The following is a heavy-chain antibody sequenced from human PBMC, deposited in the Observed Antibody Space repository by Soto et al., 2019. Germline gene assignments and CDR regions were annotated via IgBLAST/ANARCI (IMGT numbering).Heavy chain of an antibody. D-gene: IGHD3-16*01. CDR3: APMETFGSLNWFDP. CDR1: AYRLTNNG. Sequence: XSVKVSCDASAYRLTNNGLTCVRQATGQGLEWMGWMNPGSGDTGYAQKFQGRVTMTRDISIATAYMELSSLRSDDTAIYYCAPMETFGSLNWFDPCGQRTLVTVSS. J-gene: IGHJ5*02. CDR2: MNPGSGDT. V-gene: IGHV1-8*01.